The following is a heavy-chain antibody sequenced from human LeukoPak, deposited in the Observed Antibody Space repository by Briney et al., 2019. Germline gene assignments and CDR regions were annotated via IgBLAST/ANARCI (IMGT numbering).Heavy chain of an antibody. CDR3: ASTVAGLYYFDY. D-gene: IGHD6-19*01. CDR1: GYTFTGYY. V-gene: IGHV1-2*02. J-gene: IGHJ4*02. CDR2: INPNSGGT. Sequence: ASVKVSCKASGYTFTGYYMHWVRQAPGQGLEWMGWINPNSGGTNYAQKFQGRVTTTRDTSISTAYMELSRLRSDDTAVYYCASTVAGLYYFDYWGQGTLVTVSS.